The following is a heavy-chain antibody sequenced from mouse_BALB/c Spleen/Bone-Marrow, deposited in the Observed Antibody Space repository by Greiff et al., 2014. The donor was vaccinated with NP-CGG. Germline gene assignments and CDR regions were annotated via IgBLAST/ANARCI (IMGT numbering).Heavy chain of an antibody. CDR2: ISNGGGST. J-gene: IGHJ2*01. CDR1: GFSFSDYY. CDR3: ARQGDYSYFDY. Sequence: EVQLVESGGGLVQPGGSLKLSCATSGFSFSDYYMYWIRQTPEKRLEWVAYISNGGGSTYYPDTVKGRFTISRVNAKNTLYLQMSRLKSEDTAMYYCARQGDYSYFDYWGQGTTLTVSS. D-gene: IGHD1-1*01. V-gene: IGHV5-12*02.